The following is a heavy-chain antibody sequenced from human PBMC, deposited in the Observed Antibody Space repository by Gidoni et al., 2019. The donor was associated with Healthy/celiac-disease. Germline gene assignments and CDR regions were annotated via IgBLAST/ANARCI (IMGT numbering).Heavy chain of an antibody. CDR2: IYPRDSDT. D-gene: IGHD2-15*01. J-gene: IGHJ3*02. Sequence: EVQLVQSGAEVQKPGESLMLPCKGSGYSFTSYWIGWVRQMPGKGLECIGLIYPRDSDTRYIPSFQGKVTISADKSISTAYLQWSSLKASDTAMYYCARHYGGTAFDIWGQGTMVTVSS. CDR1: GYSFTSYW. V-gene: IGHV5-51*01. CDR3: ARHYGGTAFDI.